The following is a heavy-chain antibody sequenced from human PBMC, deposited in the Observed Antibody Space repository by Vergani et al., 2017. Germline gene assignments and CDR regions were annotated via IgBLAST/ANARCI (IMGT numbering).Heavy chain of an antibody. CDR3: ASWYSSSSIDY. V-gene: IGHV3-48*03. CDR1: GFTFSSYE. CDR2: ISSSGSTI. D-gene: IGHD6-6*01. J-gene: IGHJ4*02. Sequence: EVQLVESGGGLVQPGGSLRLSCAASGFTFSSYEMNWVRQAPGKGLEWVSYISSSGSTIYYADSVKGRFTISRDNAKNSLYLQMNSLRAEDTAVYYCASWYSSSSIDYWGQGTLVTVSS.